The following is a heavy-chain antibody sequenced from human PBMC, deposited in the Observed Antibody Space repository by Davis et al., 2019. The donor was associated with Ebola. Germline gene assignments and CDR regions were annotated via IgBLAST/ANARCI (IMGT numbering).Heavy chain of an antibody. CDR2: INAGNGNT. V-gene: IGHV1-3*01. D-gene: IGHD3-10*01. Sequence: ASETVSCKASCYTFTSYAMHWVRQAPGQRLEWMGWINAGNGNTKYSQKFQGRVTITRDTSASTAYMELSSLRSEDTAVYYSARAGLWFGELPTNYFDYWGQGTLVTVAS. CDR1: CYTFTSYA. J-gene: IGHJ4*02. CDR3: ARAGLWFGELPTNYFDY.